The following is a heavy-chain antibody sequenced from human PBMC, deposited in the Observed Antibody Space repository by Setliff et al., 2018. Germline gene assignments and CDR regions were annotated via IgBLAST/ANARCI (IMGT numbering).Heavy chain of an antibody. CDR2: IYASWST. V-gene: IGHV4-4*07. CDR1: GGSLGTYNY. Sequence: LSLTCTVSGGSLGTYNYWSWIRQPAGKGPEWIGHIYASWSTNYNPSLKSRVTMSVDTSKTQFSLKLNSMTTADTAVYYCARGGTYRYFDYWGQGTLVTVSS. CDR3: ARGGTYRYFDY. J-gene: IGHJ4*02.